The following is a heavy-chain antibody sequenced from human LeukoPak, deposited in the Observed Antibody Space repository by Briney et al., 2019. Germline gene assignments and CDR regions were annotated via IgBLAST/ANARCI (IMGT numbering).Heavy chain of an antibody. CDR1: GYTFTSYG. D-gene: IGHD1-26*01. CDR2: ISAYNGNT. V-gene: IGHV1-18*01. Sequence: ASVKVSCKASGYTFTSYGLTWVRQAPGQGLEWMGWISAYNGNTNYAQEFQGRVTMTTDTSTSTAYMELRSLRSDDTAVYYCARDSGGYPNVQELNGMDVWGQGTTVTVSS. CDR3: ARDSGGYPNVQELNGMDV. J-gene: IGHJ6*02.